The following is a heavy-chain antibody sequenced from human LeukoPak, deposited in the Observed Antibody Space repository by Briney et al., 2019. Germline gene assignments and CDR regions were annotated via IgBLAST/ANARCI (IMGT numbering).Heavy chain of an antibody. V-gene: IGHV3-21*01. CDR2: ISSSSSYI. CDR1: GCTFSSYS. CDR3: ARDWKPTYYYDSSGYIL. J-gene: IGHJ4*02. Sequence: PGGSLRLSCAASGCTFSSYSMNWVRQAPGKGLEWVSSISSSSSYIYYADSVKGRFTISRDNAKNSLYLQMNSLRAEDTAVYYCARDWKPTYYYDSSGYILWGQGTLVTVSS. D-gene: IGHD3-22*01.